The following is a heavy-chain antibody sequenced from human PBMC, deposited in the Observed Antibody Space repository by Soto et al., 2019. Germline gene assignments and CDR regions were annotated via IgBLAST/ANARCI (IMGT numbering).Heavy chain of an antibody. Sequence: GGSLRLSCAASGFTFSSYTMNWVRQAPGKGLEWVSGINSGGRTYYADSVKGRFTISRDNSGNTLFLEMYSLRAEDTAVYYCARYIPGVRYYGMDVWGQGTTVTVS. CDR1: GFTFSSYT. D-gene: IGHD2-2*01. J-gene: IGHJ6*02. CDR3: ARYIPGVRYYGMDV. V-gene: IGHV3-23*01. CDR2: INSGGRT.